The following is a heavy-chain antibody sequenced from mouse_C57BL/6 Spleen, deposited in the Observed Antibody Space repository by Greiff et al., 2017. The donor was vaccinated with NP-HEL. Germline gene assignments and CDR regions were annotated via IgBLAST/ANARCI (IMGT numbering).Heavy chain of an antibody. Sequence: EVQGVESGGGLVKPGGSLKLSCAASGFTFSDYGMHWVRQAPEKGLEWVAYISSGSSTIYYADTVKGRFTISRDNAKNTLFLQMTSLRSEDTAMYYCARPDYGSSYVNWYFDVWGTGTTVTVSS. D-gene: IGHD1-1*01. V-gene: IGHV5-17*01. CDR3: ARPDYGSSYVNWYFDV. J-gene: IGHJ1*03. CDR1: GFTFSDYG. CDR2: ISSGSSTI.